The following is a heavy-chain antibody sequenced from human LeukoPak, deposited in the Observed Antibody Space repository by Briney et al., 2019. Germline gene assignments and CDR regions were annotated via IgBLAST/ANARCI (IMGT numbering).Heavy chain of an antibody. D-gene: IGHD6-13*01. J-gene: IGHJ6*03. CDR3: ARQPIAAAGKAGYYYMDV. Sequence: ASVKVSCKASVYTFTGYYMHWVRQAPRQGREWMGWINPNSGGTNYAQKFQGRVTMTRDTSISTAYMELSRLRADDTAVYYCARQPIAAAGKAGYYYMDVWRKGTTVTTSS. CDR1: VYTFTGYY. CDR2: INPNSGGT. V-gene: IGHV1-2*02.